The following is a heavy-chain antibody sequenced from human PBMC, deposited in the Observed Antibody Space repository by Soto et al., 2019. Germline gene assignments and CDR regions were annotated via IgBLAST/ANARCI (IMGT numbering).Heavy chain of an antibody. CDR1: GGSISSYY. CDR2: IYYSGST. J-gene: IGHJ1*01. D-gene: IGHD6-19*01. Sequence: QVQLQESGPGLVKPSETLSLTCTVSGGSISSYYWSWIRQPPGKGLEWIGYIYYSGSTNYNPSLKSRVTISVDTSKNQFSLKLSSVTAADTAVYYCARTHSSGWGIFQHWGQGTLVTVSS. V-gene: IGHV4-59*01. CDR3: ARTHSSGWGIFQH.